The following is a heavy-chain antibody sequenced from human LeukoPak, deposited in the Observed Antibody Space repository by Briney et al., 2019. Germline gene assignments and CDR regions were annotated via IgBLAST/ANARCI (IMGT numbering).Heavy chain of an antibody. Sequence: PGGSLGLSCAASGNYWMHWVRQAPGKGLVWVSHINSDGSWTGYADSVKGRFTISKDNAKNTVYLQMNNLRAEDTAVYYCVSFYETYWGRGTLVTVSS. V-gene: IGHV3-74*01. CDR1: GNYW. CDR2: INSDGSWT. CDR3: VSFYETY. D-gene: IGHD2-2*01. J-gene: IGHJ4*02.